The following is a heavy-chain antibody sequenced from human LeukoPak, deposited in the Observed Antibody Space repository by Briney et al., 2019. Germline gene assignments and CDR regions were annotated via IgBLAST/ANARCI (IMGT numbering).Heavy chain of an antibody. Sequence: SETLSLTCTVSGGSISSYYWSWSRQPAGRGLEWIGRIYTSGSTNYNPSLKSRVTMSVDTSKNQFSLKLSSVTAADTAVYYCAIGRAAGDFQHWGQGTLVTVSS. CDR2: IYTSGST. D-gene: IGHD6-13*01. CDR1: GGSISSYY. CDR3: AIGRAAGDFQH. J-gene: IGHJ1*01. V-gene: IGHV4-4*07.